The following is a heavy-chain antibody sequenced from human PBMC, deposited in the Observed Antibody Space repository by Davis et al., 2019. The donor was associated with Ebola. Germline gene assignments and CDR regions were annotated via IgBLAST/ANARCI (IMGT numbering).Heavy chain of an antibody. CDR2: ISGSGGST. D-gene: IGHD3-22*01. Sequence: GGSLRLSCAASGFTFSSYAMSWVRQAPGKGLEWVSAISGSGGSTYYADSVKGRFTISRDNSKNTLYLQMNSLRAEDTAVYYCAKVRYDSNDYYSGFDYWGQGTLVTVSS. CDR3: AKVRYDSNDYYSGFDY. J-gene: IGHJ4*02. V-gene: IGHV3-23*01. CDR1: GFTFSSYA.